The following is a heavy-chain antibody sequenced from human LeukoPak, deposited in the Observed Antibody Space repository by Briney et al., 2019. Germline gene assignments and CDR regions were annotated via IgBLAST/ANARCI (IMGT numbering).Heavy chain of an antibody. D-gene: IGHD4-23*01. Sequence: PWGSLRRSCAASGCTFSSYWMHWVRQAPGKGLVWVSRINSDGSRTTYADSVKGRFTISRDNAKNTLYLQMNSLRAEDTAVYYCARADGGNDHFDYWGQGTLVTVSS. CDR3: ARADGGNDHFDY. V-gene: IGHV3-74*01. CDR1: GCTFSSYW. J-gene: IGHJ4*02. CDR2: INSDGSRT.